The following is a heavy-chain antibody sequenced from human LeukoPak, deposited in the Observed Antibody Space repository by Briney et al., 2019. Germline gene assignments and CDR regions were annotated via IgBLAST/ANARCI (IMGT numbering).Heavy chain of an antibody. Sequence: GGSLRLSCAASGFTFSSYAMHWVRQAPGKGLEWVAVISYDGSNKYYADSVKGRFTISRDNSKNTLYLQMNSLRAEDTAVYYCARDRAGYSSGWPYYWGQGTLVTVSS. D-gene: IGHD6-19*01. CDR3: ARDRAGYSSGWPYY. CDR1: GFTFSSYA. J-gene: IGHJ4*02. CDR2: ISYDGSNK. V-gene: IGHV3-30*01.